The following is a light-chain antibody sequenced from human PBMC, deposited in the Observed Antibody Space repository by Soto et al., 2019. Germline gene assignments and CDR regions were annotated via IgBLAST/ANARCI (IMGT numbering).Light chain of an antibody. V-gene: IGKV1-39*01. CDR3: QQTFRNPRS. Sequence: DILLTQSPASLSASVGDRVTITCRANQNIDKYLNWYHQKPGKAPKFLISAASSLQSGVPVRFSGTRSGTDFTLSITNLQPEDFGSYFCQQTFRNPRSFGPGTQRHI. CDR1: QNIDKY. CDR2: AAS. J-gene: IGKJ3*01.